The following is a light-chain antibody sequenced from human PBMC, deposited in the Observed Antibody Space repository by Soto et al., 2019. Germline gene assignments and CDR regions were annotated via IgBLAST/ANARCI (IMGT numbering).Light chain of an antibody. V-gene: IGKV1-39*01. Sequence: DIQMTQSPSSLSASVGDRVTITCRASQSINNYLNWYQQKPGKAPNLLIFAASTMRRVLPSRFSGSGSGTEFPLSISSLQPEDFATYYCQQSYSIPYTFGPRTQVDI. CDR1: QSINNY. CDR3: QQSYSIPYT. J-gene: IGKJ3*01. CDR2: AAS.